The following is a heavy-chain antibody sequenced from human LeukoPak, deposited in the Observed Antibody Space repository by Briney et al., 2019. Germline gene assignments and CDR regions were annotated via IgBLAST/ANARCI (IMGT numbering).Heavy chain of an antibody. V-gene: IGHV3-21*01. J-gene: IGHJ4*02. CDR3: ARGGSPMVGIVDFDH. CDR2: VSTGSNYI. Sequence: GGSLRLSCTASGFTFSSYSLNWVRQAPGKGLEWVSSVSTGSNYIYYADSVKGRFTISRDNDKNSLYLQMSSLRVEDTAVYYCARGGSPMVGIVDFDHWGQGTLVTVSS. D-gene: IGHD4/OR15-4a*01. CDR1: GFTFSSYS.